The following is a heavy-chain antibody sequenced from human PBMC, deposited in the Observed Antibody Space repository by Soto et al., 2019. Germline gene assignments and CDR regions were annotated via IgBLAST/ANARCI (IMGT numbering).Heavy chain of an antibody. CDR3: ARGSYDFWSGYYRGYGMDV. CDR1: GYTFTSYG. D-gene: IGHD3-3*01. Sequence: QVQLVQSGAEVKKPGASVKVSCKASGYTFTSYGISWVRQAPGQGLEGMGWISAYNGNTNYAQKLQGRVTMTTDTSTSTAYMELRSLRSDDTAVYYCARGSYDFWSGYYRGYGMDVWGQGTPVTVSS. V-gene: IGHV1-18*01. J-gene: IGHJ6*02. CDR2: ISAYNGNT.